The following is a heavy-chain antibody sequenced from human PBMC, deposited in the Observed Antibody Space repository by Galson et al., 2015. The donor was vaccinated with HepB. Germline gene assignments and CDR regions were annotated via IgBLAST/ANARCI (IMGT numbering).Heavy chain of an antibody. V-gene: IGHV4-39*01. CDR3: ARQRYYDSTGYFDY. D-gene: IGHD3-22*01. J-gene: IGHJ4*02. CDR2: LYYSGST. Sequence: LEWIGSLYYSGSTYYNPSLKSRVTISIDTSKNQFSLKLSSVTAADTAVYYCARQRYYDSTGYFDYWGQGTLVTVSS.